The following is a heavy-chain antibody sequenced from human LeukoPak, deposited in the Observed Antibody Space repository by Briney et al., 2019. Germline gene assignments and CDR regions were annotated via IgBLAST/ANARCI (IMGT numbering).Heavy chain of an antibody. D-gene: IGHD3-9*01. CDR1: GFTFSSYS. V-gene: IGHV3-48*01. CDR3: ARDMDYDILTGHFDY. CDR2: ISSSSSTI. Sequence: PGGSLRLSCAASGFTFSSYSMNWVRQAPGKGLEWVSYISSSSSTIYYADSVKGRFTISRDNAKNSLYLQMNSLRAEDAAVYYCARDMDYDILTGHFDYWGQGTLVTVSS. J-gene: IGHJ4*02.